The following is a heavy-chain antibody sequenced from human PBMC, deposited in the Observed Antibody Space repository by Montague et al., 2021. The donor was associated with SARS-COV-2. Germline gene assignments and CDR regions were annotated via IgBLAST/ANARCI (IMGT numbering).Heavy chain of an antibody. CDR3: TKLGDYAGTDWFDP. J-gene: IGHJ5*02. Sequence: SLRLSCAASGFTFSSYAMAWVRQAPGKGLEWVSPVSGRGESTYYAESVKGRFTVSRDSSLNMVYLHLNNLRAEDTAVYYCTKLGDYAGTDWFDPWGQGTLVTVSS. CDR1: GFTFSSYA. D-gene: IGHD4-17*01. V-gene: IGHV3-23*01. CDR2: VSGRGEST.